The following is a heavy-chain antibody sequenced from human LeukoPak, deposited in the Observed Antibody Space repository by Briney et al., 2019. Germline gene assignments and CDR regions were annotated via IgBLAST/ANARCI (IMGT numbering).Heavy chain of an antibody. CDR3: AKDRDRGGWYFGKDV. Sequence: GRSLRLSCVASGFTFSSQAMHWVRQAPGKGLEWVASISYDEGNEHYSDSVKGRFTISRDNSRNTLYLRLNSLRLGDTAVYYCAKDRDRGGWYFGKDVWGQGTLVTVSS. J-gene: IGHJ4*02. CDR1: GFTFSSQA. V-gene: IGHV3-30*18. CDR2: ISYDEGNE. D-gene: IGHD6-19*01.